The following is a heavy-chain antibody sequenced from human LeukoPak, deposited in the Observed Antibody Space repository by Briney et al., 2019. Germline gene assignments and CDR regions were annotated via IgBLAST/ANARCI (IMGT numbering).Heavy chain of an antibody. V-gene: IGHV1-2*02. J-gene: IGHJ4*02. CDR3: ARVYCSSTSCYWTYSSSWPYFDY. D-gene: IGHD2-2*01. CDR1: GYTFTSYV. Sequence: GPVNVSCKASGYTFTSYVISWVRQAPGQGLDWMGWSNPNSGGTTYAQKFQGRVTMTRDTSISTAYMELSRLRSDDTAVYYCARVYCSSTSCYWTYSSSWPYFDYWGQGTLVTVSS. CDR2: SNPNSGGT.